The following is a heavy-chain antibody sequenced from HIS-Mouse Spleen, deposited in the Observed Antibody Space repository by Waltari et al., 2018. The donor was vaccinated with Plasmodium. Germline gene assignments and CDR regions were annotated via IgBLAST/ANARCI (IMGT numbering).Heavy chain of an antibody. J-gene: IGHJ4*02. D-gene: IGHD6-13*01. Sequence: EVQLVESGGGLVKPGGSLRLSCAASGFTFSSYSMNWVRQATGKGLEWVSSISSSSRYIYYADSVKGRFTSSRDNAKNSLYLQMNSLRAEDTAVYYCARESSSSWYFDYWGQGTLVTVSS. V-gene: IGHV3-21*01. CDR1: GFTFSSYS. CDR2: ISSSSRYI. CDR3: ARESSSSWYFDY.